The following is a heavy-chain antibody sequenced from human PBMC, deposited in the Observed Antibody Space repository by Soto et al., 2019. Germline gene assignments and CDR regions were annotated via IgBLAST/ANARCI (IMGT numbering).Heavy chain of an antibody. CDR2: IDPSDSYT. Sequence: PGESLKISCKGSGYSFTSYWISWVRQMPGKGLEWMGRIDPSDSYTNYSPSFQGHVTISADKSISTAYLQWSSLKASDTAMYYCARQLSSGWYYYYVMDVWGQRTTVTVSS. CDR3: ARQLSSGWYYYYVMDV. V-gene: IGHV5-10-1*01. D-gene: IGHD6-19*01. CDR1: GYSFTSYW. J-gene: IGHJ6*02.